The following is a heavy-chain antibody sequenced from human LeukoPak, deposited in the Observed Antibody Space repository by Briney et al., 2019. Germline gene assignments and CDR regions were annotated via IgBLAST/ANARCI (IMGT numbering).Heavy chain of an antibody. CDR1: GFTFSSYG. V-gene: IGHV3-33*06. CDR2: IWYDGSNK. J-gene: IGHJ4*02. Sequence: PGGSLRLSCAASGFTFSSYGMHWVRQAPGNGLEWVAVIWYDGSNKYYADSVKGRFTISRDNSKNTLYLQMNSLRAEDTAVYYCAKDLYSSWLDYWGQGTLVTVSS. CDR3: AKDLYSSWLDY. D-gene: IGHD6-13*01.